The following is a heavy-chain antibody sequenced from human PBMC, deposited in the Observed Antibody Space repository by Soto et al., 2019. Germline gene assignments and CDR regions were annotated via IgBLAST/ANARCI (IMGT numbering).Heavy chain of an antibody. Sequence: GGSLRLSCVVSGFTFGRYAMHWFRQAPGKGLEWVAALSYDGSDKKYADSVKGRFTISGDNSKDTLYLQMDSLRPDDTAVYYLARPPFDSSGYYPNWGQGTLVTVAS. J-gene: IGHJ4*02. CDR2: LSYDGSDK. D-gene: IGHD3-22*01. V-gene: IGHV3-30*04. CDR3: ARPPFDSSGYYPN. CDR1: GFTFGRYA.